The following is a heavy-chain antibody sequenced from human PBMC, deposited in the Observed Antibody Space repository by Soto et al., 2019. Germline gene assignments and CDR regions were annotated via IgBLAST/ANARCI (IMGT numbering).Heavy chain of an antibody. CDR1: GGSISSGGYY. CDR2: IYYSGST. V-gene: IGHV4-31*03. CDR3: ARNGYSGYDWAFGYYYYGMDV. Sequence: SSDTLSLTSTFAGGSISSGGYYWSWIRQHPGSGLEWIGYIYYSGSTYYNPSLKSRVTMSVDTSKNQFSLKLSSVTAADTAVYYCARNGYSGYDWAFGYYYYGMDVWGQGTTVTVS. J-gene: IGHJ6*02. D-gene: IGHD5-12*01.